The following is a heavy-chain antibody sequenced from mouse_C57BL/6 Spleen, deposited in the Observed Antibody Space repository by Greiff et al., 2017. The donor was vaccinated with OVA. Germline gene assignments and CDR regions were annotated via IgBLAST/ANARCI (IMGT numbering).Heavy chain of an antibody. V-gene: IGHV1-64*01. D-gene: IGHD2-4*01. CDR3: ARERDYDETY. J-gene: IGHJ3*01. CDR1: GYTFTSYW. CDR2: IHPNSGST. Sequence: QVQLQQSGAELVKPGASVKLSCKASGYTFTSYWMHWVKQRPGQGLEWIGMIHPNSGSTNYNEKFKSKATLTVDKSSSTAYMQLSSLTSEDSAVYYCARERDYDETYWGQGTLVTVSA.